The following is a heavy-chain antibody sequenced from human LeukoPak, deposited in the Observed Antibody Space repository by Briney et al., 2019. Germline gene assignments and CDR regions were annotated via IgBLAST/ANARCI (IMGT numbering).Heavy chain of an antibody. D-gene: IGHD5-18*01. Sequence: SETLSLTCTVSGDSVSSYYWVWIRQPPGKGLEWIGYIYYNGNSNYNPSLRSRVTMSVDSSNNQFSLRLRSVTAADTAVYYCARGFRQQLVTGWFDPWGQGSLVIVSS. J-gene: IGHJ5*02. V-gene: IGHV4-59*02. CDR3: ARGFRQQLVTGWFDP. CDR2: IYYNGNS. CDR1: GDSVSSYY.